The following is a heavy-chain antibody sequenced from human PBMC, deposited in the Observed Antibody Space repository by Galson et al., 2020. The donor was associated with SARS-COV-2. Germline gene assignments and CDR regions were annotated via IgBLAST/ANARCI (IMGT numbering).Heavy chain of an antibody. J-gene: IGHJ3*01. CDR2: ITSKGYGGTT. D-gene: IGHD2-2*01. V-gene: IGHV3-15*01. CDR3: TTELWCSSTTCPNSFDL. Sequence: GGSLRISCTASGFTFTTTWMSWVRQAPGKGLEWVGRITSKGYGGTTDYAAPVTGRFTISRDDSKNTVCLQMNSLKPDDTAVYYCTTELWCSSTTCPNSFDLWGQGTMVTVSS. CDR1: GFTFTTTW.